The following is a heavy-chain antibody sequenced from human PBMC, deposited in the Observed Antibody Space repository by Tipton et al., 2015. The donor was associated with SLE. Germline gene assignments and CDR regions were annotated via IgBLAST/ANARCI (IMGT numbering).Heavy chain of an antibody. J-gene: IGHJ6*03. V-gene: IGHV1-8*01. CDR2: MNPNSGNT. CDR1: GYTFTSYD. D-gene: IGHD6-6*01. CDR3: AREPRGQLVNYYYYMDV. Sequence: QVQLVQSGAEVKKPGASVKVSCKASGYTFTSYDINWVRQATGQGLEWMGWMNPNSGNTGYAQKFQGRVTMTRNTSISTAYMELSSLRSEDSALYYCAREPRGQLVNYYYYMDVWGKGTTVTVSS.